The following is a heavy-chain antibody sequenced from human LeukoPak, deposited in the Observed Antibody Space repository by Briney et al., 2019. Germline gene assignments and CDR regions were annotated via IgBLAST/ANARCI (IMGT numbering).Heavy chain of an antibody. D-gene: IGHD5-18*01. Sequence: GGSLRLSCAASGFSISSDAMTWVRQAPGKGLEWVSASSGSKTYYADSVRGRFTISRDDSRNTLYLQMYSLRAADTAVYYCAKRRSRNTGPFESWGQGVLVTVSP. CDR1: GFSISSDA. CDR3: AKRRSRNTGPFES. V-gene: IGHV3-23*01. CDR2: SSGSKT. J-gene: IGHJ4*02.